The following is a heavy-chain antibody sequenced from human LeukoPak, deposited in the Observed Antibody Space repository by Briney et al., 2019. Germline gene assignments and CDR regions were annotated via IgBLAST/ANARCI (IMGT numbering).Heavy chain of an antibody. Sequence: SVKVSCKASGGTFSSYAISWVRQAPGQGLEWMGGIIPIFGTANYAQKFQGRVTITTDESTSTAYMELSSLRSEDTAVYYCASSTPRGGYNWGYWGQGTLVTVSS. CDR3: ASSTPRGGYNWGY. V-gene: IGHV1-69*05. D-gene: IGHD5-24*01. CDR1: GGTFSSYA. J-gene: IGHJ4*02. CDR2: IIPIFGTA.